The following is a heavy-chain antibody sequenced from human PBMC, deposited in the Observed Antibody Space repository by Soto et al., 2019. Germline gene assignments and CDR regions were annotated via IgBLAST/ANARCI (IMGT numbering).Heavy chain of an antibody. D-gene: IGHD3-22*01. V-gene: IGHV3-48*01. J-gene: IGHJ5*02. CDR2: ISISSSTI. CDR1: GFTFSSHN. Sequence: AGGSLRLSCAASGFTFSSHNMNWVRQAPGKGLEWVSYISISSSTIYYADSVKGRFTISRDNAKNSLYLQMNSLRAEDTAVYYCARLLLNWFDPWGQGTLVTVSS. CDR3: ARLLLNWFDP.